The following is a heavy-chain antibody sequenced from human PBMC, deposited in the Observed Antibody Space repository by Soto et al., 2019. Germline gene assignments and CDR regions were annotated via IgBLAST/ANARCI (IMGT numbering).Heavy chain of an antibody. CDR2: ISHTGGT. CDR3: ATRITVFGILIPPSDP. CDR1: GWSVNGYC. Sequence: SGSLCLTXAVYGWSVNGYCWNWIRQAPGKGLEWIGAISHTGGTHYNPSLKSRVTMSVDNSKNQFSLQLSSLTVEDTAIYYCATRITVFGILIPPSDPWGQGTQVTVSS. V-gene: IGHV4-34*01. J-gene: IGHJ5*02. D-gene: IGHD3-3*01.